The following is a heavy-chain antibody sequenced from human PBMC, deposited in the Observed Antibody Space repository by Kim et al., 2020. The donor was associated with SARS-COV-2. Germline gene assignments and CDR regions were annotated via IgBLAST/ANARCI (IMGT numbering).Heavy chain of an antibody. CDR3: AREAYGDGDY. V-gene: IGHV3-53*01. J-gene: IGHJ4*02. D-gene: IGHD4-17*01. CDR2: ST. Sequence: STYYADSVKGRFTISRDNSKNTLYLQMNSLRAEDTAVYYCAREAYGDGDYWGQGTLVTVSS.